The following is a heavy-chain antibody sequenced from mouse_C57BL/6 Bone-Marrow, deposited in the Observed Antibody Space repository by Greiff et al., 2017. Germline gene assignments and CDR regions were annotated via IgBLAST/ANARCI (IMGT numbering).Heavy chain of an antibody. CDR3: RTHESIYYSKPNCIDS. CDR1: GYAFSSSW. V-gene: IGHV1-82*01. CDR2: IYPGDGDT. J-gene: IGHJ2*01. D-gene: IGHD2-5*01. Sequence: VQLQPSGPELVKPGASVKISCKASGYAFSSSWMNWVKQRPGKGLEWIGRIYPGDGDTNYNGKLKGKATLTANKSSRTAYMQLSSLTSADSAVYFCRTHESIYYSKPNCIDSWGKGTILTVSS.